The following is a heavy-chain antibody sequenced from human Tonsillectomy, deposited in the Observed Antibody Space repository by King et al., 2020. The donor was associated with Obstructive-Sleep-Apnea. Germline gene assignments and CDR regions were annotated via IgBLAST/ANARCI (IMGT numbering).Heavy chain of an antibody. CDR3: AKEDYGGSSQEVRWFDP. J-gene: IGHJ5*02. D-gene: IGHD4-23*01. CDR2: IRGSGSNT. CDR1: GFTFTSYA. Sequence: VQLVESGGGLVQPGGSLRLSCAASGFTFTSYAMGWVRQVPVKGLQWVSGIRGSGSNTFYADSVKGRFTISRDTSKNTLYLQMHSLRADDTAVYYCAKEDYGGSSQEVRWFDPWGQGTLVTVSS. V-gene: IGHV3-23*04.